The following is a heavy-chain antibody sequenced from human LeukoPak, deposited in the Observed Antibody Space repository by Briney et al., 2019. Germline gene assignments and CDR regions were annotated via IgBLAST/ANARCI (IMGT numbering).Heavy chain of an antibody. CDR2: INHSGST. Sequence: SETLSLTCTVSGGSISSYYWSWIRQPPGKGLEWIGEINHSGSTNYNPSLKSRVTISVDTSKNQFSLKLSSVTAADTAVYYCARGIGYSYGLSTGGNWFDPWGQGTLVTVSS. J-gene: IGHJ5*02. CDR1: GGSISSYY. CDR3: ARGIGYSYGLSTGGNWFDP. V-gene: IGHV4-34*01. D-gene: IGHD5-18*01.